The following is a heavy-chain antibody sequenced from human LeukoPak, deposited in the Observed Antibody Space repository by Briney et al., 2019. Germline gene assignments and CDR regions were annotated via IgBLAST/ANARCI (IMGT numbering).Heavy chain of an antibody. D-gene: IGHD6-19*01. J-gene: IGHJ3*02. CDR1: GYTLTELS. CDR3: ARGPRLDSSGWYYGAFDI. V-gene: IGHV1-2*06. Sequence: ASVKVSCKVSGYTLTELSMHWVRQAPGQGLEWMGRINPNSGGTNYAQKFQGRVTMTRDTSISTAYMELSRLRSDDTAVYYCARGPRLDSSGWYYGAFDIWGQGTMVTVSS. CDR2: INPNSGGT.